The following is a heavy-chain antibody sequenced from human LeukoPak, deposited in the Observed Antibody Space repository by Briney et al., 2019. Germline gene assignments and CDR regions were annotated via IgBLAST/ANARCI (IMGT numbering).Heavy chain of an antibody. V-gene: IGHV1-2*02. CDR3: ATEYYGSGSYSLDY. CDR2: INPNSGGT. Sequence: EASVKVSCKASGYTFTGYYMHWVRQAPGQGLEWMGWINPNSGGTNYAQKFHGRVTMTRDTSSSTAYMELSRLRSDDTAVYYCATEYYGSGSYSLDYWGQGTLVTVSS. D-gene: IGHD3-10*01. J-gene: IGHJ4*02. CDR1: GYTFTGYY.